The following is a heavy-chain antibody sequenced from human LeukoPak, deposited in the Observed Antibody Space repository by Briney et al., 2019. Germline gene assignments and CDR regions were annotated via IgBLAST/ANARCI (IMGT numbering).Heavy chain of an antibody. CDR1: GFTFSSYE. D-gene: IGHD4-11*01. V-gene: IGHV3-48*03. CDR3: ARASNYGLDYYYMDV. J-gene: IGHJ6*03. Sequence: GGSLRLSCAASGFTFSSYEMNWVRQAPGKGLEWASYISSSGSTIYYADSVKGRFTISRDNAKNSLYLQMNSLRAEDTAVYYCARASNYGLDYYYMDVWGKGTTVTVSS. CDR2: ISSSGSTI.